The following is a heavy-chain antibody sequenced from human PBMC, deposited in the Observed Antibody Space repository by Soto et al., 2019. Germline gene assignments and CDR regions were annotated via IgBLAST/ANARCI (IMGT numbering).Heavy chain of an antibody. J-gene: IGHJ6*02. V-gene: IGHV4-4*07. Sequence: SATQALTCPVSGGSISTYYWTWIRPSAGKGLEWIGRFYGSGNTNYNPSLKSRFTISVYTSKNQFSLRLSSLTAAETAVYYCARAGIPVPARGGRVYYFYPMDVGGQGTTVTVS. CDR3: ARAGIPVPARGGRVYYFYPMDV. D-gene: IGHD6-19*01. CDR1: GGSISTYY. CDR2: FYGSGNT.